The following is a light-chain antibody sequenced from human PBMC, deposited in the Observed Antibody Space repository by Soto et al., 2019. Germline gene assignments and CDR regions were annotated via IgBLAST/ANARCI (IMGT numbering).Light chain of an antibody. CDR1: QDITNF. V-gene: IGKV1-33*01. CDR2: DAS. CDR3: QQFDDVAYS. J-gene: IGKJ2*03. Sequence: DIQMTQSPSSLAASVGDRVTITCQASQDITNFLNWYQQKPGKAPRILIYDASSLQTEVPSRFSGSESVTDFSFPISSLQPEDIATYYCQQFDDVAYSFGQGTKVPIK.